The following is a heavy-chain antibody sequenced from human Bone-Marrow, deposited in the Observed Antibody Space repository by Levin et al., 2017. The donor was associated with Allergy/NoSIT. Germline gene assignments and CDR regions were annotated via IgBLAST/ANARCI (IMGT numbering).Heavy chain of an antibody. CDR1: GVTFTNYA. CDR2: VVPMFATA. J-gene: IGHJ6*02. Sequence: ASVKVSCKASGVTFTNYAIYWVRQAPGQGLELMGGVVPMFATAKYAKKFLGRVTITADASTTTSYMDLTNLRSDDTAIYYCARDFPPQYGGDYHSGGMDVWGQGTTVIVS. V-gene: IGHV1-69*13. D-gene: IGHD4-23*01. CDR3: ARDFPPQYGGDYHSGGMDV.